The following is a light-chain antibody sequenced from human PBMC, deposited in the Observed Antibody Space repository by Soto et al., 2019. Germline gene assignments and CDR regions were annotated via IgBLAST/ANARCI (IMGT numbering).Light chain of an antibody. J-gene: IGLJ2*01. Sequence: QSVLTQPPSVSGAPGQRVTISCTGRSSNIGAGYDVQWYQHLPGRAPKLLIYGDSNRPSGVPDRFSGSKSGTSASLAITGLQAEDEADYYCQSCDSSLSGVAFGGGTKLTVL. CDR2: GDS. CDR1: SSNIGAGYD. CDR3: QSCDSSLSGVA. V-gene: IGLV1-40*01.